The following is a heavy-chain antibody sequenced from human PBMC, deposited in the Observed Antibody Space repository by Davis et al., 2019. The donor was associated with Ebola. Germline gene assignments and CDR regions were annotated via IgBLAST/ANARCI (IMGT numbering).Heavy chain of an antibody. V-gene: IGHV3-30-3*01. J-gene: IGHJ3*02. D-gene: IGHD3-10*01. Sequence: PGGSLRLSCAASGFTFSSYAMHWVRQAPGKGLEWVAVISYDGSNKYYADSVKGRFTISRDNSKNTLYLQMNSLRAEDTAVNYCARDMGDVVRVPDAFDIWGQGTMVTVSS. CDR3: ARDMGDVVRVPDAFDI. CDR2: ISYDGSNK. CDR1: GFTFSSYA.